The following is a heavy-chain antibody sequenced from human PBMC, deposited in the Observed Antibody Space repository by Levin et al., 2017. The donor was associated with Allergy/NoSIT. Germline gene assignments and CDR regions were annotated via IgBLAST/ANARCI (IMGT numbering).Heavy chain of an antibody. Sequence: ASVKVSCKSSGYTFTNFDINWVRQASGQGLEWMGWMHTNSDNAGYAQKFQDRVTMTRDTSISTAYMELSGLTSEDTAVYYCVRGLAYNILIVTPPFDIWGQGTMVTVSS. CDR2: MHTNSDNA. CDR3: VRGLAYNILIVTPPFDI. D-gene: IGHD3-9*01. CDR1: GYTFTNFD. J-gene: IGHJ3*02. V-gene: IGHV1-8*01.